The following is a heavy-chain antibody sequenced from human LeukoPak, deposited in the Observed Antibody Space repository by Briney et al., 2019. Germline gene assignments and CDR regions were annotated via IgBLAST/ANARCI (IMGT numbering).Heavy chain of an antibody. V-gene: IGHV4-39*01. D-gene: IGHD2-15*01. CDR1: GDSISSSDYC. Sequence: PSETLSLTCTVSGDSISSSDYCWSWLRQPPGRGLEFVGCLYFSGSTYYNPSLNGRVTISVDTSKNQFSLNLYSMTAADTALYFCARHRSLRGWFDPWGQGTLVTVSS. CDR2: LYFSGST. J-gene: IGHJ5*02. CDR3: ARHRSLRGWFDP.